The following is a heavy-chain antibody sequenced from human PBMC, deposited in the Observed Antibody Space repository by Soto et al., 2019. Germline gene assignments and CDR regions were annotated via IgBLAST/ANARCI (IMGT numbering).Heavy chain of an antibody. V-gene: IGHV4-34*01. CDR2: INHSGST. J-gene: IGHJ4*02. CDR1: GGSFSGYY. Sequence: PSETLSLTCAVYGGSFSGYYWSWIRQPPGKGLEWIGEINHSGSTNYNPSLKSRVTISVDTSKNQFSLKLSSVTAADTAVYCCASLMTTVTTPDYWGQGTLVTVSS. CDR3: ASLMTTVTTPDY. D-gene: IGHD4-17*01.